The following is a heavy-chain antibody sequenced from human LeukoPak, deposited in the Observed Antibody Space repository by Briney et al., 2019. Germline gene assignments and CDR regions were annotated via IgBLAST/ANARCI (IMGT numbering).Heavy chain of an antibody. V-gene: IGHV3-15*01. J-gene: IGHJ4*02. CDR2: IKSKTDGGTT. D-gene: IGHD5-24*01. Sequence: SGGSLRLSCAASGFTFSNAWMIGVRQAPGKGREWGGHIKSKTDGGTTDYAAPVKGRFTISRDDSKNTLYLQMDSLKTEDTAVYYCTTEAGDDWGQGTLVTVSS. CDR3: TTEAGDD. CDR1: GFTFSNAW.